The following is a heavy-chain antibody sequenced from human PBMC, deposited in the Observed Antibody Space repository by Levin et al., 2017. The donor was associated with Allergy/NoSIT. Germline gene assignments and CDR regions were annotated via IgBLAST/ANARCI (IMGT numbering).Heavy chain of an antibody. Sequence: PGGSLRLSCTASGFTFGDYAMSWFRQAPGKGLEWVGFIRSKAYGGTTEYAASVKGRFTISRDDSKSIAYLQMNSLKTEDTAVYYCTRDRLMVRGAAAKPNYYYYMDVWGKGTTVTVSS. CDR3: TRDRLMVRGAAAKPNYYYYMDV. D-gene: IGHD3-10*01. CDR1: GFTFGDYA. CDR2: IRSKAYGGTT. V-gene: IGHV3-49*03. J-gene: IGHJ6*03.